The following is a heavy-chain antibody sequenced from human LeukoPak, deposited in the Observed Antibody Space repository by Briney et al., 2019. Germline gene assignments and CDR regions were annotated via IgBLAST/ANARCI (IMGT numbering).Heavy chain of an antibody. V-gene: IGHV3-74*01. CDR3: AKGGRRSESSGMDV. D-gene: IGHD2-15*01. J-gene: IGHJ6*02. CDR1: GFTFSTYF. CDR2: IGSDRSSA. Sequence: PGESLRLSCAPSGFTFSTYFIHWVRHGPGQGLVWVSRIGSDRSSASSADFVKGRFTISRDDSKSTLYVQLNTLRTQYAAVHYCAKGGRRSESSGMDVWGQGTTVTVTS.